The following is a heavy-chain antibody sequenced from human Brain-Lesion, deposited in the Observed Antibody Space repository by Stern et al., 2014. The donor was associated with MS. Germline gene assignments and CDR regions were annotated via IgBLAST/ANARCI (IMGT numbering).Heavy chain of an antibody. CDR3: ARDWSGTSIHLAPAYGGHIRFDP. Sequence: QLQLQESGPGLVKPSQTLSLTCTVSGDSITSGGYYWSWIRQHPGRGLEWIGYIYYHGATFYNPSLKSRVTISLDTSQNQFSLRLSSVTAADTAIYYCARDWSGTSIHLAPAYGGHIRFDPWGQGILVTVSS. CDR1: GDSITSGGYY. V-gene: IGHV4-31*03. CDR2: IYYHGAT. J-gene: IGHJ5*02. D-gene: IGHD5-18*01.